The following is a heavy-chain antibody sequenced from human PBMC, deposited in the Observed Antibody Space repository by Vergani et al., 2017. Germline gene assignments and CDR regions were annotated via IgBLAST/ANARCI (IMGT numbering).Heavy chain of an antibody. CDR1: GASVNSYY. CDR2: VSFRGDT. V-gene: IGHV4-59*02. D-gene: IGHD3-3*01. J-gene: IGHJ3*02. Sequence: QVKLQESGPGLVKPSETLSLTCTVSGASVNSYYWSWIRQPPGKGLEWMGYVSFRGDTLYDPSVKGRMTISLNTSSNQFSLYLTSVTAADTAVYYCARDWHRDYDFWSGYGHAFDIWGQGTMVTVSS. CDR3: ARDWHRDYDFWSGYGHAFDI.